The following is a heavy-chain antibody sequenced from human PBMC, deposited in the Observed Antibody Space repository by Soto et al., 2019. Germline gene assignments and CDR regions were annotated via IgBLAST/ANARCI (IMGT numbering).Heavy chain of an antibody. CDR1: GFTFGDYA. J-gene: IGHJ4*02. CDR2: IRSNAYGGTT. CDR3: TRPYTWEWLRSFDY. V-gene: IGHV3-49*04. Sequence: GGSLRLSCTASGFTFGDYAMSWVRQAPGKGLEWVGFIRSNAYGGTTEYAASVKGRFTISRDDSKSIAYLQMNSLKTEDTAVYYCTRPYTWEWLRSFDYWGQGTLVTVSS. D-gene: IGHD5-12*01.